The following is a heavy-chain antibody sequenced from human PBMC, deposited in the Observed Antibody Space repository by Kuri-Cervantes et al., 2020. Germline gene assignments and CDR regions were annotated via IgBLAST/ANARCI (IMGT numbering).Heavy chain of an antibody. V-gene: IGHV4-38-2*01. J-gene: IGHJ3*02. D-gene: IGHD1-26*01. CDR1: GYSISSGYY. Sequence: SETLSLTCAVSGYSISSGYYWGWIRQPPGKGLEWIGSIYHSGSTYYNSSLKRRVTISEDTSRNQFSLKLSSVTAADTAVYYCARHVPDSGSYYVLTDAFEIWGQGTMVTVSS. CDR3: ARHVPDSGSYYVLTDAFEI. CDR2: IYHSGST.